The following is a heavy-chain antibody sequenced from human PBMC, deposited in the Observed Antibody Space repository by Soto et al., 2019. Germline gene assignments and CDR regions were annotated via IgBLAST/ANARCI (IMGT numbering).Heavy chain of an antibody. J-gene: IGHJ4*02. Sequence: GGSLRLSCATSGFTFSNYAMSWVRQAPGKGLEWVSAITASGGYTYYADPVKGRFTISRDNSKNTLYLQMNSLRAEDTAVYYCAKAGYSWTFDYWGQGTLVTVSS. CDR3: AKAGYSWTFDY. CDR2: ITASGGYT. D-gene: IGHD5-18*01. CDR1: GFTFSNYA. V-gene: IGHV3-23*01.